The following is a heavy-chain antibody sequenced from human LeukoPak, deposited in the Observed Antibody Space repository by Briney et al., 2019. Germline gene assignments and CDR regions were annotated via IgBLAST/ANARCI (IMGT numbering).Heavy chain of an antibody. D-gene: IGHD6-13*01. CDR2: IYYSGNT. J-gene: IGHJ3*02. CDR3: ARARRFAAAGTTAFDI. V-gene: IGHV4-30-4*08. Sequence: SETLSLTCTVSGGSVSSGDYYWSWIRQPPGKGLEWVGYIYYSGNTYYNPSLKSRLTISVDTSKNQFSLKLTSVTAADTAVYYCARARRFAAAGTTAFDIWGQGTMVTVSS. CDR1: GGSVSSGDYY.